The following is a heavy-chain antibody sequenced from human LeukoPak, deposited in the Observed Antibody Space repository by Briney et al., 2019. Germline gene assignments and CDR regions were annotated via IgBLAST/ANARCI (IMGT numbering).Heavy chain of an antibody. CDR2: ISSNSGTI. Sequence: PGGSLRLSCAASGLTFSTYSMNWVRQAPGKGLEWVSKISSNSGTIYYADSVKGRFAISRDNSKNTLYLQVNSLRAADTAVYYCAKVQEMSTILPPFHYWGQGTLVTVSS. J-gene: IGHJ4*02. V-gene: IGHV3-48*01. D-gene: IGHD5-24*01. CDR1: GLTFSTYS. CDR3: AKVQEMSTILPPFHY.